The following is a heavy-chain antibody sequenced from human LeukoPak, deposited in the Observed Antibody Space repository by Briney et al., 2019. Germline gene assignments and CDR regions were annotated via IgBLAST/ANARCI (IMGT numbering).Heavy chain of an antibody. J-gene: IGHJ4*02. D-gene: IGHD4-17*01. CDR2: IIPIFGTA. CDR1: GGTFSSYA. V-gene: IGHV1-69*06. Sequence: SVKVSCKASGGTFSSYAISWVRQAPGQGLEWMGGIIPIFGTANYAQKFQGRVTMTEDTSTDTAYMELNSLRSEDTAVYYCAPISYGDYIYWGQGTLVTVSS. CDR3: APISYGDYIY.